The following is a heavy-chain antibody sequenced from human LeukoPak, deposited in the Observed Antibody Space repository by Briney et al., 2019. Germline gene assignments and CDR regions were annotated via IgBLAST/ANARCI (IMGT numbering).Heavy chain of an antibody. CDR3: ARGHCSTTKCSSRYYYHYMDV. V-gene: IGHV1-2*02. J-gene: IGHJ6*03. D-gene: IGHD2-2*01. CDR1: GYTFTGYY. Sequence: ASVKVSCKASGYTFTGYYMHWVRQAPGQGLERMGWISPNSGGTNYAQKFQGRVTMTRDTSISTAYMELSRLRSDDTAVYYCARGHCSTTKCSSRYYYHYMDVWGKGTTVTISS. CDR2: ISPNSGGT.